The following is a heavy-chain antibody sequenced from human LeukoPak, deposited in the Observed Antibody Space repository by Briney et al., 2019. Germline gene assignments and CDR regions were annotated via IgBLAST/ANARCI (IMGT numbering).Heavy chain of an antibody. CDR1: GGTFSSYA. CDR3: ARAWYNNYFEYNWFDP. V-gene: IGHV1-69*05. J-gene: IGHJ5*02. D-gene: IGHD4-11*01. CDR2: IIPIFGTA. Sequence: SVKVSCKASGGTFSSYAISWVRQAPGQGLEWMGGIIPIFGTANYAQKFQGRVTITTDESTSTAYMELSSLRSEDTAVYYCARAWYNNYFEYNWFDPWGQGTLVTVSS.